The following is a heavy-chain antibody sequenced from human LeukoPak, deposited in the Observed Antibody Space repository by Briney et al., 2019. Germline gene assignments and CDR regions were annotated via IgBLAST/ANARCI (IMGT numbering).Heavy chain of an antibody. Sequence: GGSLRLSCAASGFTSSDYSMNWVRQAPGKGLEWISYISSSSSTIYYADSVRGRFTISRDNAKKSLYLRMNSLRAEDTAVYYCARDSPNWGFGHWGQGTLVTVSS. CDR2: ISSSSSTI. CDR1: GFTSSDYS. J-gene: IGHJ4*02. CDR3: ARDSPNWGFGH. V-gene: IGHV3-48*01. D-gene: IGHD7-27*01.